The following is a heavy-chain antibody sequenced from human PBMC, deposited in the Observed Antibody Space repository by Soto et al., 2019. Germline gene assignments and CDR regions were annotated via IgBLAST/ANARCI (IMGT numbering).Heavy chain of an antibody. CDR1: GFTFSSYG. V-gene: IGHV3-30*18. Sequence: QVQLVESGGGVVQPGRSLSLSCAASGFTFSSYGMHWVRQAPGKGLEWVAVISYDGSNKYYADSVKGRFTISRDNSKNTLYLQMKSLRAEDTAVYYCAKDQSAAAGTIDYWGQGTLVTVSS. CDR3: AKDQSAAAGTIDY. D-gene: IGHD6-13*01. J-gene: IGHJ4*02. CDR2: ISYDGSNK.